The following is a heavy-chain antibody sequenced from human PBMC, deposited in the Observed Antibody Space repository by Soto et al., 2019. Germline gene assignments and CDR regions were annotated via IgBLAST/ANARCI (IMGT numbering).Heavy chain of an antibody. J-gene: IGHJ4*02. CDR3: EGTWLAMAVVDY. V-gene: IGHV3-11*04. CDR2: ISSSGSTI. CDR1: GLTFSDYY. Sequence: PGGSHRIFSAAFGLTFSDYYMSWILKAPGKGMEWVSYISSSGSTIYYADSVKGRFTISRDNAKNSLYLQMNSLRAEDTAVYYCEGTWLAMAVVDYWGQGTLVTVSS. D-gene: IGHD1-1*01.